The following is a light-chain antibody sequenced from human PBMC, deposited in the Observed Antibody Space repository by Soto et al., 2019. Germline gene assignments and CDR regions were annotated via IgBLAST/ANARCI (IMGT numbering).Light chain of an antibody. CDR1: SSNIGNNY. V-gene: IGLV1-51*01. CDR2: DNN. Sequence: QSVLTQPPSVSAAPGQKVTISCSGSSSNIGNNYVSWYQQVPGTAPKLLIYDNNKRPSGNPDRFSGSKSGTSATLDISGLQTGDEADYYCGTWDSSLSVHVFGTGTKVT. CDR3: GTWDSSLSVHV. J-gene: IGLJ1*01.